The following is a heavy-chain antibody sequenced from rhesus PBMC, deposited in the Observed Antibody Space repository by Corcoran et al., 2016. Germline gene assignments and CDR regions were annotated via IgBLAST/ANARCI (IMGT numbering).Heavy chain of an antibody. CDR2: IDNGGGET. Sequence: EVQLVESGGDLAKPGGSLRLSCTASGFLFSAYYLDWVRPAPGKGLEWVSRIDNGGGETWYADSVKGRFTISRENADNKLYLQMNSLRLDDSAVYYCVRADYGADFWGQGVLVTVSS. CDR3: VRADYGADF. D-gene: IGHD3-22*01. V-gene: IGHV3-178*01. CDR1: GFLFSAYY. J-gene: IGHJ4*01.